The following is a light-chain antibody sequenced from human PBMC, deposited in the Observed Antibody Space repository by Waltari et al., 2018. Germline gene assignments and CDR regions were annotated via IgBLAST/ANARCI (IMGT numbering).Light chain of an antibody. V-gene: IGLV2-23*02. CDR1: SSDVGNYNL. J-gene: IGLJ1*01. CDR2: EVP. CDR3: CSQVGLGMYV. Sequence: QSGLTQPASVSGSPGQSITISCTGTSSDVGNYNLVSWYQQYAGKAPKLMVYEVPKRASGVSDCFSGSKSGNTASLTISGLQSEDEADYYCCSQVGLGMYVVGTGTKGTVL.